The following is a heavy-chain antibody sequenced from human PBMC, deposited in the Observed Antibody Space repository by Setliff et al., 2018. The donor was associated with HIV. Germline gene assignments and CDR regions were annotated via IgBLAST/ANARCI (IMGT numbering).Heavy chain of an antibody. J-gene: IGHJ3*02. CDR2: IYTSGST. D-gene: IGHD3-3*01. Sequence: SETLSLTCTVSGGSISSGSYYWSWIRQPAGKGLEWIGRIYTSGSTNYNPSLKSRVTISVDTSKNQFSLKLSFVTAADTAVYYCARTYNFWSGYYDAFDIWGQGTMVTVSS. V-gene: IGHV4-61*02. CDR3: ARTYNFWSGYYDAFDI. CDR1: GGSISSGSYY.